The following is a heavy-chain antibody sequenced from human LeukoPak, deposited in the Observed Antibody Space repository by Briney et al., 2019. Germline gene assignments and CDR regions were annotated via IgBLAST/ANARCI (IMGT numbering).Heavy chain of an antibody. D-gene: IGHD2-2*01. Sequence: GGSPRLSCAASGFTVSSNYMSWVRQAPGKGLEWVSVIYSDGSTYYADSVKGRFTISRDNSKNTLYLQMNSLRAEDTAVYYCAKDPPRMYVVVPADDAFDIWGQGTMVTVSS. CDR2: IYSDGST. J-gene: IGHJ3*02. V-gene: IGHV3-66*01. CDR3: AKDPPRMYVVVPADDAFDI. CDR1: GFTVSSNY.